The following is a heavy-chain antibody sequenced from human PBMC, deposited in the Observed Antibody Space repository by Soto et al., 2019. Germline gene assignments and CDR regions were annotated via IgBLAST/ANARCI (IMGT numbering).Heavy chain of an antibody. CDR3: AHSHFGILTGPSDS. J-gene: IGHJ5*01. D-gene: IGHD3-9*01. V-gene: IGHV2-5*01. CDR1: GFSLNNDGVT. CDR2: IYWNDDK. Sequence: QITLKESGPTLVKPTQTLTLTCTFSGFSLNNDGVTVGWIRQPPGQALEWLALIYWNDDKRYTPSLKKRLTVTKDTSKNQVILTMTNMNPVDTATYYCAHSHFGILTGPSDSWGQGALVTVSS.